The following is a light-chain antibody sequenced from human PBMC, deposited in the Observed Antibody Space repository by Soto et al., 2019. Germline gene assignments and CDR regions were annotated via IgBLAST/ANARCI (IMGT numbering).Light chain of an antibody. CDR2: GSS. CDR3: QQYFSSPRYT. CDR1: QSVSNNY. Sequence: EVVLTQSPGTLSLSPGERATLSCRARQSVSNNYFAWYQQKPGQAPRLLLFGSSDRATGIPDRFSGSGYGTDFAVTISRREPDGFAVYYCQQYFSSPRYTFGQGTKLELK. V-gene: IGKV3-20*01. J-gene: IGKJ2*01.